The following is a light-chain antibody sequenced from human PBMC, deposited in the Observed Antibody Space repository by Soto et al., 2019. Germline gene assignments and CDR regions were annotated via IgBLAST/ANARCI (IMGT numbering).Light chain of an antibody. CDR1: QDVRGN. Sequence: ALRMTQSPSSFPASTGDKVTLTCRASQDVRGNVAWYQQKSGEAPNLLIYAASTLQSGVPSRFSGSGSGTDFTLTISSLQSEDFAIYYCQQYYTYPWTFGQGTKVEIK. CDR2: AAS. V-gene: IGKV1-8*01. J-gene: IGKJ1*01. CDR3: QQYYTYPWT.